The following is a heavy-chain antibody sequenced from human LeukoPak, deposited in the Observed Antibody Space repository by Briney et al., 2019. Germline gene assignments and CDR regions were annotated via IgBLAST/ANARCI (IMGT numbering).Heavy chain of an antibody. CDR2: INTGNGNP. CDR3: GRERSGTYRTIDY. D-gene: IGHD1-26*01. CDR1: GYTFISYA. Sequence: ASVKVSCKASGYTFISYALHWVRQAPGQRLEWLGWINTGNGNPKYSQKLQGTVSFTRDTSTRTAYMELNSLRSGDTAVYYCGRERSGTYRTIDYWGQGTLVTVSS. J-gene: IGHJ4*02. V-gene: IGHV1-3*04.